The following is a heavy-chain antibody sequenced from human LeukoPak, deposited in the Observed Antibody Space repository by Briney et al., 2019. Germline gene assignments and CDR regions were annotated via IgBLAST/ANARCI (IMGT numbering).Heavy chain of an antibody. Sequence: GASVKVSCKXSGYIFTTYYVHWVRQAPGQGLEWMGFINPSGGSTSYAQKFQGRVTMTRVTSTSTVYMELSSLRSDDTAVYYCARNVDSGLDYWGPGSLVTVSS. D-gene: IGHD3-10*01. V-gene: IGHV1-46*03. CDR1: GYIFTTYY. J-gene: IGHJ4*02. CDR3: ARNVDSGLDY. CDR2: INPSGGST.